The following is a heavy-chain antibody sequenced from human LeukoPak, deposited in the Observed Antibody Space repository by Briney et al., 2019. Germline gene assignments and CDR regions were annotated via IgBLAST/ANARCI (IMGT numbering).Heavy chain of an antibody. Sequence: PSETLSLTCTVSGGSISSYYWSWIRQPAGKGLEWIGRIYTSGSTNYNPSLKSRVTMSVDTSKNQFSLKLSSVTAADTAVYYCASGYYDSSGTFMDYWGQGTLVTVSS. D-gene: IGHD3-22*01. V-gene: IGHV4-4*07. CDR3: ASGYYDSSGTFMDY. J-gene: IGHJ4*02. CDR2: IYTSGST. CDR1: GGSISSYY.